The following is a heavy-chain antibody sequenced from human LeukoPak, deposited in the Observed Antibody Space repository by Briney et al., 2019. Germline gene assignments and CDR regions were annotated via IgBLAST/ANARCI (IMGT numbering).Heavy chain of an antibody. V-gene: IGHV1-69*04. CDR2: IIPIFGIA. CDR1: GGTFSSYA. Sequence: SVKVSCKASGGTFSSYAISWVRQAPGQGHEWMGRIIPIFGIANYAQKFQGRVTITADKSTSTAYMELSSMRSEDTAVYYCARFNYFWFDPWGQGTLVTVSS. CDR3: ARFNYFWFDP. D-gene: IGHD4-11*01. J-gene: IGHJ5*02.